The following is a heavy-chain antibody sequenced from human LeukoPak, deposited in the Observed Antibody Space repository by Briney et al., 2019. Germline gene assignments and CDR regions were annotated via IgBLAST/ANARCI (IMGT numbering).Heavy chain of an antibody. D-gene: IGHD3-10*01. CDR1: GCTFSSYA. CDR3: ARITMVRGVINSYFDY. J-gene: IGHJ4*02. CDR2: IIPIFGTA. Sequence: SVKLSCKASGCTFSSYAISWVRQAPGQGLEWMGGIIPIFGTANYAQTFQGRVTITADESTSTAYMELSSLRSEDTAVYYCARITMVRGVINSYFDYWGQGTLVTVSS. V-gene: IGHV1-69*01.